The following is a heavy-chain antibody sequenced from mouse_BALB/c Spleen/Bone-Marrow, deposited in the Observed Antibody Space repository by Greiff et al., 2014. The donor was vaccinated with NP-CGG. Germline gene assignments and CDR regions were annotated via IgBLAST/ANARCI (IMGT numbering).Heavy chain of an antibody. CDR2: IDPAHPYT. CDR1: GFNIKDTY. D-gene: IGHD4-1*01. V-gene: IGHV14-3*02. CDR3: ASLTGTFDY. J-gene: IGHJ2*01. Sequence: EVQLQQSGAELVQPGASVKLSCTASGFNIKDTYIHWVKQGPDQGLEWIGRIDPAHPYTKSAPKFQGKATITADTSSNPASLQVSSLTSEDTAVYYCASLTGTFDYWGQGTTLTVSS.